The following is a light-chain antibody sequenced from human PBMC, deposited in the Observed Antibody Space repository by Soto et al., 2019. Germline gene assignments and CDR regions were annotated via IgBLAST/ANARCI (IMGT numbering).Light chain of an antibody. CDR2: DAS. CDR1: QSVSSY. J-gene: IGKJ3*01. V-gene: IGKV3-11*01. CDR3: QRRSNWPPLFT. Sequence: EIVLTQSPATLSLSPGERATLSCRASQSVSSYLAWYQQKPGQAPRLLIYDASNRATGIPARFSGSGSGTDFTLTISSLEPEDFAVYYCQRRSNWPPLFTFGPGTKVDI.